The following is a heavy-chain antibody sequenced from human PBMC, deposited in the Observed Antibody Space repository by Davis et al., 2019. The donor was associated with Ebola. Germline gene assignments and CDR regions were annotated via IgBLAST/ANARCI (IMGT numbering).Heavy chain of an antibody. CDR3: VRDGWGSLFDY. V-gene: IGHV3-7*03. CDR1: GFIFSSYW. CDR2: IKEDGSVK. D-gene: IGHD7-27*01. J-gene: IGHJ4*02. Sequence: GESLKISCAASGFIFSSYWMSWVRQAPGKGLERVADIKEDGSVKDYVDSVKGRFTISRDNAKNSVYLQMNSLGVEDTAVYYCVRDGWGSLFDYWGQGTLVTVSS.